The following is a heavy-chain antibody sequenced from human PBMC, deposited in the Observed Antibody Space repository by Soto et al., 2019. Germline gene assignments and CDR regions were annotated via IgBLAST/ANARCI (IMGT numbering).Heavy chain of an antibody. CDR1: GFTFSSYA. D-gene: IGHD6-19*01. Sequence: QVQLVESGGGVVQPGRSLRLSCAASGFTFSSYAMHWVRQAPGKGLEWVAVISYDGSNKYYADSVKGRFTISRDNSKNTLYLQMNSLRAEDTAVYYCARDGGNYSSDGNYWGQGTLVTVSS. J-gene: IGHJ4*02. CDR3: ARDGGNYSSDGNY. V-gene: IGHV3-30-3*01. CDR2: ISYDGSNK.